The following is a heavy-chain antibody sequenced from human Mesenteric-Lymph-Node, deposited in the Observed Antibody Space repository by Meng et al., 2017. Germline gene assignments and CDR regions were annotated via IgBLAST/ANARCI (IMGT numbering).Heavy chain of an antibody. CDR2: IHPSGST. D-gene: IGHD3-10*01. CDR1: GVSSTTFSYS. J-gene: IGHJ5*02. V-gene: IGHV4-31*03. Sequence: HPRESGPGLLEPSPPLPLTCTVSGVSSTTFSYSWTWTRQLPRKGLEWIGYIHPSGSTYSNPSLTSRLTISVDTSKNPFSLKLSSVPAADTAVYYFASASYGSGSPLGESWFDPWGQGTLVTVSS. CDR3: ASASYGSGSPLGESWFDP.